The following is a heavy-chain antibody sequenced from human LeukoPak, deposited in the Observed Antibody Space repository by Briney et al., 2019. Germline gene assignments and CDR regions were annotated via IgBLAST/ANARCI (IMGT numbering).Heavy chain of an antibody. CDR3: ARLYGDYVFEVSSYYFDY. CDR2: VYSSGST. D-gene: IGHD4-17*01. CDR1: GGSISFTTYY. V-gene: IGHV4-61*02. J-gene: IGHJ4*02. Sequence: SETLSLTCTVSGGSISFTTYYWSWIRQPAGKGLEWIGRVYSSGSTDYNPSLKSGVTRSVDTSKNPFSLKLSSVTAADTAVYYYARLYGDYVFEVSSYYFDYWGQGTLVTVSS.